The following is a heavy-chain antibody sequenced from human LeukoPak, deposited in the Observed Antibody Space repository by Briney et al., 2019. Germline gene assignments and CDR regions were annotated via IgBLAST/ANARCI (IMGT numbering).Heavy chain of an antibody. V-gene: IGHV3-33*01. CDR2: IWYDGSNK. Sequence: GGSLRLSCAASGFTFSSYGMHWVRQAPGKGLEWGAVIWYDGSNKYYADSVKGRFTISRDHSKNTLYLQMNSLRAEDTAVYYCASWGAAADPPFDYWGQGTLVTVSS. D-gene: IGHD6-13*01. CDR3: ASWGAAADPPFDY. CDR1: GFTFSSYG. J-gene: IGHJ4*02.